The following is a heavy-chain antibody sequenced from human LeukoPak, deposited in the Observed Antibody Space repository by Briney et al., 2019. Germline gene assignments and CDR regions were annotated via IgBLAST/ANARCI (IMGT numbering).Heavy chain of an antibody. D-gene: IGHD6-13*01. V-gene: IGHV4-61*02. CDR2: IYTSGST. J-gene: IGHJ3*02. Sequence: SETLSLTCTVSGGSISSGGYYWSWIRQPAGKGLEWIGRIYTSGSTNYNPSLKSRVTISVDTSKNQFSLKLSSVTAADTAVYYCARDLFSSSWCANDAFDIWGQGTMVTVSS. CDR1: GGSISSGGYY. CDR3: ARDLFSSSWCANDAFDI.